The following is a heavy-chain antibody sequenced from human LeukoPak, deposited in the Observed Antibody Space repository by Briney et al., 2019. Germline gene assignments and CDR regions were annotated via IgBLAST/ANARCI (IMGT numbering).Heavy chain of an antibody. CDR1: AHSFTNYW. J-gene: IGHJ4*01. CDR3: VTLGYDYIVQSDYFEH. Sequence: GESLTISCTGSAHSFTNYWIGCMRQMPGQGLEWMTLNYPVDPDRRYSPSFQGHVTISTDNSKTTAYLQWSSLQTSDTAMYYCVTLGYDYIVQSDYFEHWGRGSLVTVSS. D-gene: IGHD3-9*01. V-gene: IGHV5-51*01. CDR2: NYPVDPDR.